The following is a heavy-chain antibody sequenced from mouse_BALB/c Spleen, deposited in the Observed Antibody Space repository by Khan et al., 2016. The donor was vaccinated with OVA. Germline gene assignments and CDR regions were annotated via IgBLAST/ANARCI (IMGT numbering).Heavy chain of an antibody. D-gene: IGHD1-1*01. CDR2: ISYGGST. V-gene: IGHV3-2*02. CDR1: GYSITSDYA. J-gene: IGHJ4*01. Sequence: EVQLQESGPGLVKPSQSLSLTCTVTGYSITSDYAWVWIRQFPGNKLEWMGYISYGGSTSYNPSLKSRISITRDTSKNQFFLQLNSVTTEDTATYDCARKNYYGYAMDYWGQGTSVTVSS. CDR3: ARKNYYGYAMDY.